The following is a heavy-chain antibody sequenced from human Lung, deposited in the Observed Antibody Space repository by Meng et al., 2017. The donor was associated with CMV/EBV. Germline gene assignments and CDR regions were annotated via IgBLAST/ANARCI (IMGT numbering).Heavy chain of an antibody. V-gene: IGHV4-31*02. CDR3: ARPMKDCSSTSCWNAYVDP. J-gene: IGHJ5*02. CDR2: IYYSGST. Sequence: SGGYYWSWSRQHPGKGLEWIGYIYYSGSTYYNPSLKSRVTISVDTSKNQFSLKLSSVTAADTAVYYCARPMKDCSSTSCWNAYVDPWGQGTLVTVSS. CDR1: SGGYY. D-gene: IGHD2-2*01.